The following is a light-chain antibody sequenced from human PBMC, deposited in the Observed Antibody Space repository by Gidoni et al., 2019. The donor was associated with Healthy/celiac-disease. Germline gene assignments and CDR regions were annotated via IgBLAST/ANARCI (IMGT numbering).Light chain of an antibody. J-gene: IGKJ2*01. CDR2: GAS. V-gene: IGKV3-20*01. CDR3: QQYGSSPLYT. CDR1: QSVSSSY. Sequence: EIVSTQAPGTLSLSPGARATLSCSASQSVSSSYLAWYQQKPGQAPRLLIYGASSRATGIPDRFSGSGSGTDFTLTISRLEPEDFAVYYCQQYGSSPLYTFGQXTKLEIK.